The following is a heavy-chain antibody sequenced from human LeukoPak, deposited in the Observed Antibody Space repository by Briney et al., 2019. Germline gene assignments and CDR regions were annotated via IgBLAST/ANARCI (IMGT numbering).Heavy chain of an antibody. CDR3: AKDLSSGYYDAFDI. D-gene: IGHD3-22*01. CDR1: GFTFSSYE. Sequence: GGSLRLSCAASGFTFSSYEMNWVRQAPGKGLEWVSAISGSGSITYYADSVKGRFTISRDNSNNTLYLQMNSLTAEDTAVYYCAKDLSSGYYDAFDIWGQGTMVTVSS. J-gene: IGHJ3*02. CDR2: ISGSGSIT. V-gene: IGHV3-23*01.